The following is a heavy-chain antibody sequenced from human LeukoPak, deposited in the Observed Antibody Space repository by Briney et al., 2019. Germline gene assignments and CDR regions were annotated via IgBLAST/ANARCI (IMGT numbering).Heavy chain of an antibody. CDR3: AKEPSTLRFFDY. D-gene: IGHD3-3*01. CDR1: GFTFSDYG. CDR2: IRYDQSNN. V-gene: IGHV3-30*02. J-gene: IGHJ4*02. Sequence: GGSLRLSCAASGFTFSDYGMHWVRQAPGKGLEWVAFIRYDQSNNFYADSVKGRFTISRDNSRNTLYLQMNSLRAEDTAVYYCAKEPSTLRFFDYWGQGTLVTVSS.